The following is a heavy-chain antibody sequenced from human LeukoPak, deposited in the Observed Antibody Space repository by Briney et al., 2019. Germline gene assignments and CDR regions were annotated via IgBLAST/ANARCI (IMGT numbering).Heavy chain of an antibody. CDR2: ISSNGGST. V-gene: IGHV3-64*01. D-gene: IGHD3-10*01. CDR3: ARDPSYYGSGYAFDI. J-gene: IGHJ3*02. Sequence: GGSLRLSCAASGFTFSSYAMHWVRQAPGKGLEYVSAISSNGGSTYYANSVKGRFTISRDNSKNTLYLQMGSLRAEDMAVYYCARDPSYYGSGYAFDIWGQGTMVTVSS. CDR1: GFTFSSYA.